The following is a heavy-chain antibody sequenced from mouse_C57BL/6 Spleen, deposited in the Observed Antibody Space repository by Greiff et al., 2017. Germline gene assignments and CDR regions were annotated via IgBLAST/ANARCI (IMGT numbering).Heavy chain of an antibody. CDR3: ARKGSSGFYYARDY. CDR2: IDPSDSYT. D-gene: IGHD3-2*02. CDR1: GYTFTSYW. J-gene: IGHJ4*01. Sequence: VQLQQPGAELVKPGASVKLSCKASGYTFTSYWMQWVKQRPGQGLEWIGEIDPSDSYTNYNQKFKGKATLTVDTSSSTAYMQLSSLTSEDSAVYYCARKGSSGFYYARDYWGQGTSVTVSS. V-gene: IGHV1-50*01.